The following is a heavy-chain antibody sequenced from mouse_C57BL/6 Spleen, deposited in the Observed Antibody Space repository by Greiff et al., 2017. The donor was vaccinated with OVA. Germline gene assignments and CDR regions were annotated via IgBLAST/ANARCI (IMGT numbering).Heavy chain of an antibody. CDR3: ARSGIYYDSAWFAY. V-gene: IGHV1-76*01. Sequence: QVQLQQSWAELVRPGASVKLSCKASGYTFTDYYINWVKQRPGQGLEWIARIYPGSGNTYYNEKFKGKATLTAEKSSSTAYMQLSSLTSEDSAVYVCARSGIYYDSAWFAYWGQGTLVTVSA. CDR2: IYPGSGNT. CDR1: GYTFTDYY. D-gene: IGHD2-4*01. J-gene: IGHJ3*01.